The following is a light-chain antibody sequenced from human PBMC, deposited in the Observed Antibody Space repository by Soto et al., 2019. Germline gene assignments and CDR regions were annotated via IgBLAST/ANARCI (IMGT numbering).Light chain of an antibody. CDR3: QLSYSTLSLT. Sequence: DIQMTQSPSSLSASVGDRVTITCRASESISRHLNWYQQKPGKAPKLLIYAASSLQNGVPSRFSGSGSGTDFTLTNSNLQTEDFATYYCQLSYSTLSLTFGQGTRLEIK. CDR1: ESISRH. CDR2: AAS. J-gene: IGKJ5*01. V-gene: IGKV1-39*01.